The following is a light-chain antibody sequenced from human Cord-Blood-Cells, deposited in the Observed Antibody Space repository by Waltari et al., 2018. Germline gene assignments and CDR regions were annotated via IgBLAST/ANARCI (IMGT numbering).Light chain of an antibody. V-gene: IGKV3-15*01. CDR3: QQYNNWPPVT. CDR1: QSVSSN. J-gene: IGKJ4*01. Sequence: EIALTQSPATLSVSPGERATLSCRASQSVSSNLAWYQEKPGQAPRPLSYGASTRATGIPARFSGSGSGTEFTLTISSLQSEDFAVYYCQQYNNWPPVTFGGGTKVEIK. CDR2: GAS.